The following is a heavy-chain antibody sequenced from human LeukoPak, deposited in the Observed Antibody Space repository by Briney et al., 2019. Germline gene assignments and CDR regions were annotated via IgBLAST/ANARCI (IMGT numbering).Heavy chain of an antibody. D-gene: IGHD6-13*01. J-gene: IGHJ3*02. Sequence: ASVKVSCKASGYTFTGYYMHWVRQAPGQGLEWMGWINPNSGGTNYAQKFQGRVTMTRDTSISTAYMELSRLRSDDTAVYYCARVHQGDSSSWYGDAFDIWGQGTMVTVSS. V-gene: IGHV1-2*02. CDR1: GYTFTGYY. CDR2: INPNSGGT. CDR3: ARVHQGDSSSWYGDAFDI.